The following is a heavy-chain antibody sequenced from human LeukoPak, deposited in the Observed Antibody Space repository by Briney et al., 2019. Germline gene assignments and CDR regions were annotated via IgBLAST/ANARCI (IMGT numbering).Heavy chain of an antibody. D-gene: IGHD1-26*01. J-gene: IGHJ3*02. CDR1: GYSLTTYY. Sequence: ASVKVSCKASGYSLTTYYIHWVRQAPGQGLEWIGIINPSSGSTSYAQKFQGRVTMTRDTSTSTVYMELSSLRSEDTAVYYCATDTRRIFGVGATTFDAFDIWGQGTMVTVSS. CDR3: ATDTRRIFGVGATTFDAFDI. V-gene: IGHV1-46*01. CDR2: INPSSGST.